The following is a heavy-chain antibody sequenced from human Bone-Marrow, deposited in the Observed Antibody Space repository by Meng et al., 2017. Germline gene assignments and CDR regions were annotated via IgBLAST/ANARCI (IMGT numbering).Heavy chain of an antibody. CDR1: GGSFSGYY. V-gene: IGHV4-34*01. CDR3: ARDCSSSSCSLDY. J-gene: IGHJ4*02. CDR2: INHSGST. Sequence: QVQLQQWGAGLLKPSETLSLTCAVYGGSFSGYYWSWIRQPPGKGLEWIGEINHSGSTNYNPSLKSRVTMSVDTSKNQFSLKLSSVTAADTAVYYCARDCSSSSCSLDYWGQGTLVTVPQ. D-gene: IGHD2-2*01.